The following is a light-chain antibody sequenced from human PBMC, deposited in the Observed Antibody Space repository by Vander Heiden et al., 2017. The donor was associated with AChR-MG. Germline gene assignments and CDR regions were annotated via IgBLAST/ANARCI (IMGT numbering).Light chain of an antibody. V-gene: IGLV1-44*01. J-gene: IGLJ2*01. CDR2: SNS. CDR1: NSNIGSNT. CDR3: AAWDDSLNGLV. Sequence: QSVLTQPPSRSGTPGQRVTISCSGSNSNIGSNTVTWYRQLPGTAPKLLIYSNSQRPSGVPDRFSGSKSGTSASLAISALQAEDEANYYCAAWDDSLNGLVFGGGTKLTVL.